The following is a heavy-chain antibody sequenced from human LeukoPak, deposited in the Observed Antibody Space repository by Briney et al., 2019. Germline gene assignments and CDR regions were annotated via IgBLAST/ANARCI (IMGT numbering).Heavy chain of an antibody. J-gene: IGHJ4*02. D-gene: IGHD6-19*01. CDR1: GGSFSGYY. CDR2: INHSGST. V-gene: IGHV4-34*01. Sequence: SETLSLTCAVYGGSFSGYYWSWIRQPPGKGLEWIGEINHSGSTNYNPSLKSRVTISVDTPKNQFSLKLSSVTAADTAVYYCARGVGYSSGWYRLGYWGQGTLVTVSS. CDR3: ARGVGYSSGWYRLGY.